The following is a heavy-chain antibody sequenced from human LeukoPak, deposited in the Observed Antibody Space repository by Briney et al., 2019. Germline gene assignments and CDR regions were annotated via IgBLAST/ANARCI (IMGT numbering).Heavy chain of an antibody. D-gene: IGHD5-18*01. Sequence: GASVKVSCKASGYTFTGYYMHWVRQAPGQGLEWMGWINPNSGGTNYAQKFQGRVTMTRDTSISTAYMELSRLRPDDTAVYYCARGSGYSYGYLDYWGQGTLVTVSS. CDR2: INPNSGGT. CDR1: GYTFTGYY. J-gene: IGHJ4*02. CDR3: ARGSGYSYGYLDY. V-gene: IGHV1-2*02.